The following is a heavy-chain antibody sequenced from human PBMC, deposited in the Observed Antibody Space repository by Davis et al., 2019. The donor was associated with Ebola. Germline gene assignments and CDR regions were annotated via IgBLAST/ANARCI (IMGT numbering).Heavy chain of an antibody. CDR3: ARDSVLSSWYSNWFDP. J-gene: IGHJ5*02. CDR2: ISSRSSII. V-gene: IGHV3-48*02. Sequence: GESLKISCAASGFTFSDYSMNWVRQAPGKGLEWVSYISSRSSIIHYADSVKGRFTISRDNAKNSVSLQMNSLRDEDTAVYYCARDSVLSSWYSNWFDPWGQGTLVTVSS. CDR1: GFTFSDYS. D-gene: IGHD6-13*01.